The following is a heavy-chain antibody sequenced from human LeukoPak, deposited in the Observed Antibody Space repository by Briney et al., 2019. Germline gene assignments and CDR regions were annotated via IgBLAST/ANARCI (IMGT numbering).Heavy chain of an antibody. CDR3: AKDLSFTTKISPIDY. CDR1: GFTFSSYA. CDR2: ISGSGGST. Sequence: GGSLRLSCAASGFTFSSYAMSWVRHAPGKGLEWVSAISGSGGSTYYADSVKGRFTISRDNSKNTLYLQMNSLRAEDTAVYYCAKDLSFTTKISPIDYWGQGTLVTVSS. J-gene: IGHJ4*02. V-gene: IGHV3-23*01. D-gene: IGHD4-11*01.